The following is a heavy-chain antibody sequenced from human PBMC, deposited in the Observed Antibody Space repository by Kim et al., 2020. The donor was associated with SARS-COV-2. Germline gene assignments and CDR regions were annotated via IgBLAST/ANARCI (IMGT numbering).Heavy chain of an antibody. CDR1: GFTFSNAW. D-gene: IGHD4-17*01. CDR2: SKSKTDGGTT. V-gene: IGHV3-15*01. Sequence: GGSLRLSCVASGFTFSNAWMNWVRQAPGKGLEWVGHSKSKTDGGTTDYAAPVKDRITISRDDSKNKVSLQMNSLKTEDTAVYYCAAYGGHDYWGQATLVTVSS. J-gene: IGHJ4*02. CDR3: AAYGGHDY.